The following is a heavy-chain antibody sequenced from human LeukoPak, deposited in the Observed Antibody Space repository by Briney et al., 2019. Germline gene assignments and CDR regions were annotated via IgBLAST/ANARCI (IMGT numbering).Heavy chain of an antibody. D-gene: IGHD3-16*01. J-gene: IGHJ6*02. CDR1: GFTFSSCW. CDR2: INHNGNVN. Sequence: GGSLSLSCAASGFTFSSCWMNWARQAPGKGLEWVASINHNGNVNYYVDSVKGRFTISRDNAKNSLYLQMSNLRAEDTAVYFCARGGGLDVWGQGATVTVSS. V-gene: IGHV3-7*03. CDR3: ARGGGLDV.